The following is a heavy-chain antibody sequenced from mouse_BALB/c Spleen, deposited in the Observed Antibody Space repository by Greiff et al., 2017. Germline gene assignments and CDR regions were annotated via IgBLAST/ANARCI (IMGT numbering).Heavy chain of an antibody. CDR3: ARSPFITTVPFDY. D-gene: IGHD1-1*01. Sequence: QVQLQQSGAELAKPGASVKMSCKASGYTFTSYWMHWVKQRPGQGLEWIGYINPSTGYTEYNQKFKDKATLTADKSSSTAYMQLSSLTSEDSAVYYCARSPFITTVPFDYWGQGTTLTVSS. J-gene: IGHJ2*01. CDR1: GYTFTSYW. CDR2: INPSTGYT. V-gene: IGHV1-7*01.